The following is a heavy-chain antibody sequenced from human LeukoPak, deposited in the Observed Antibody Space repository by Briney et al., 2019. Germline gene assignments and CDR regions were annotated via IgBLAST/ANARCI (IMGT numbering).Heavy chain of an antibody. V-gene: IGHV3-33*01. J-gene: IGHJ4*02. CDR1: GFTFSNYG. D-gene: IGHD3-3*01. CDR3: ARDFKSGYVDS. Sequence: PGGSLRLSCAASGFTFSNYGMHWVRQAPGKGLEWVAAVFDDGSREDFADSVKGRFTISRDNSKNTVLLQMNSLRAEDTAVYYCARDFKSGYVDSWGQGTLVTVSS. CDR2: VFDDGSRE.